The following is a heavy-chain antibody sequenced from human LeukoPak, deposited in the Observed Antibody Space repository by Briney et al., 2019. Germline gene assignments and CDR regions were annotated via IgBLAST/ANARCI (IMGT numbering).Heavy chain of an antibody. J-gene: IGHJ3*02. CDR1: GYTFTSYD. CDR2: MNPNSGNT. D-gene: IGHD6-19*01. Sequence: GASVKVSCKASGYTFTSYDINWVRQATGQGLEWMGWMNPNSGNTGYAQKFQGRVTMTRNTSISTAYMELSSLRSEDTAVYYCARVSGWPQGDAFDIWGQGTMVTVSS. CDR3: ARVSGWPQGDAFDI. V-gene: IGHV1-8*01.